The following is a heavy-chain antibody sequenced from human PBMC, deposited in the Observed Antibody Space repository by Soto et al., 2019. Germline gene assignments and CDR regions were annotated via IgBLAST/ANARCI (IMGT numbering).Heavy chain of an antibody. CDR3: AGFVGGGFDY. J-gene: IGHJ4*02. Sequence: VQLVESGGGLVQPGGSLRLSCAASGFTVSSNSMSWVRQAPGKGLEWVSVVYIGGNTYYAESVEVRFTISRDNFLKMLYVQINSLSAEDTAFYYCAGFVGGGFDYWGEGTLVTVSS. D-gene: IGHD3-10*01. CDR1: GFTVSSNS. CDR2: VYIGGNT. V-gene: IGHV3-66*01.